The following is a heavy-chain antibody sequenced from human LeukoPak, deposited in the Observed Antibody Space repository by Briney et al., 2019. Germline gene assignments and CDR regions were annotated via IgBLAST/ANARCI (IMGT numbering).Heavy chain of an antibody. CDR1: GFTFSSYW. J-gene: IGHJ4*02. D-gene: IGHD3/OR15-3a*01. Sequence: GGSLRLSCAASGFTFSSYWMSWVRQAPGRGLEWVAIIKQDGSGKYYVDSVKGRFTISRDNAEKSLFLQMTSLRAEDTAMHYCATSRTGDYWGQGTLVTVSS. CDR2: IKQDGSGK. V-gene: IGHV3-7*03. CDR3: ATSRTGDY.